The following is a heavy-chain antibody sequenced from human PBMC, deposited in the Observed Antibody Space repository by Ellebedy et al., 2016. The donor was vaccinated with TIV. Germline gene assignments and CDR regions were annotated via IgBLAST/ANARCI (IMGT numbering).Heavy chain of an antibody. CDR3: VTWGQSYGR. J-gene: IGHJ4*02. D-gene: IGHD3-16*01. CDR2: IDTDGSTK. Sequence: GESLKISCAASGFTFSTFWMHWVRQAPGKGLMWVSRIDTDGSTKNYADSAKGRFTISRDNAKRSLFLQMNSLRVDDTAVYYCVTWGQSYGRWGQGSLVTISS. CDR1: GFTFSTFW. V-gene: IGHV3-74*01.